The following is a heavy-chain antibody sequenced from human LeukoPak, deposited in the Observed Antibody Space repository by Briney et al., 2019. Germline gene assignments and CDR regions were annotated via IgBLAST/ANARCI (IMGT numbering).Heavy chain of an antibody. Sequence: PSETLSLTCAVYGGSFSGYYWSWIRQPPGKGLEWIGEINHSGSTNYDPSLKSRVTISVDTSKNQFSLKLSSVTAADTAVYYCASSDYDYVWGSYRYRDYWGQGTLVTVSS. CDR1: GGSFSGYY. J-gene: IGHJ4*02. V-gene: IGHV4-34*01. CDR3: ASSDYDYVWGSYRYRDY. CDR2: INHSGST. D-gene: IGHD3-16*02.